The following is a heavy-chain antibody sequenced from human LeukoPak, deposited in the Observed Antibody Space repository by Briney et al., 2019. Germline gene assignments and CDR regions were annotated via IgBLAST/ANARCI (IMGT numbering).Heavy chain of an antibody. J-gene: IGHJ6*04. CDR1: GFTFSSYA. D-gene: IGHD3-9*01. V-gene: IGHV3-23*01. CDR2: ISGSGGST. Sequence: GGSLRLSCAASGFTFSSYAMSWVRQAPGKGLEWVSAISGSGGSTYYADSVKGRFTISRDNSKNTLYLQMNNLRAEDTAVYYCAKTNYDILNGSYYYYGMDVWGKGTTVTVSS. CDR3: AKTNYDILNGSYYYYGMDV.